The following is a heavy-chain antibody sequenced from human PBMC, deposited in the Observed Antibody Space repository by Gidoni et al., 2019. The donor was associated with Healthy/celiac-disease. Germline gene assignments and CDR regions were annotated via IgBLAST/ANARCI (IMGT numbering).Heavy chain of an antibody. CDR1: GFTFSSYA. Sequence: EVQLLESGGGLVQPGGSLRLSCAASGFTFSSYAMSWVRQSPGKGLEWVSAISGSGGSTYYADSVKGRFTISRDNSKNTLYLQMISLRAEDTAVYYCAKEGDGDITMVRGVMFSAFDICGQGTMVTVSS. D-gene: IGHD3-10*01. CDR3: AKEGDGDITMVRGVMFSAFDI. J-gene: IGHJ3*02. V-gene: IGHV3-23*01. CDR2: ISGSGGST.